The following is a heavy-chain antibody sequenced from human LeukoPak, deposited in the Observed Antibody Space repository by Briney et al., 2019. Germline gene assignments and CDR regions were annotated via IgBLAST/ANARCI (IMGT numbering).Heavy chain of an antibody. J-gene: IGHJ4*02. CDR2: INSDGSST. CDR1: GFTFSSYW. V-gene: IGHV3-74*01. CDR3: ARARTYCSGGSCPGYYSDY. D-gene: IGHD2-15*01. Sequence: QPGGSLRLSCAASGFTFSSYWMHWVRQAPGKGLVWVSRINSDGSSTSYADSVKGRFTISRDNAKNTLYLQMNSLRAEDTAVYYCARARTYCSGGSCPGYYSDYWGQGTLVTVSS.